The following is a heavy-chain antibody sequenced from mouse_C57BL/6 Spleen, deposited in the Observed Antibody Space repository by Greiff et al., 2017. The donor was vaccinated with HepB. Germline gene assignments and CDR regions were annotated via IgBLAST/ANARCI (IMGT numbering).Heavy chain of an antibody. CDR2: IWRGGST. V-gene: IGHV2-5*01. Sequence: QVQLQQSGPGLVQPSQSLSITCTVSGFSLTSYGVHWVRQSPGKGLEWLGVIWRGGSTDYNAAFMSRLSITKDNPKSQVFFKMNSLQADDTAIYYCAKEGDGNPYYYAMDYWGQGTSVTVSS. CDR3: AKEGDGNPYYYAMDY. J-gene: IGHJ4*01. D-gene: IGHD2-1*01. CDR1: GFSLTSYG.